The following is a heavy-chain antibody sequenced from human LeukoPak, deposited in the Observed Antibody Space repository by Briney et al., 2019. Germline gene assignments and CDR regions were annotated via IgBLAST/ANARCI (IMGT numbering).Heavy chain of an antibody. CDR3: GRSTFHYYYHGMDV. J-gene: IGHJ6*02. CDR1: GFIVSSKY. CDR2: IYSNGNT. V-gene: IGHV3-53*01. Sequence: PGGSLRLSCAASGFIVSSKYMSWVRQAPGKGLEWVSGIYSNGNTYYADPVKGRFTISRDNSKSTLYLQMNSLRVEDTAVYYCGRSTFHYYYHGMDVWGQGATVIVSS.